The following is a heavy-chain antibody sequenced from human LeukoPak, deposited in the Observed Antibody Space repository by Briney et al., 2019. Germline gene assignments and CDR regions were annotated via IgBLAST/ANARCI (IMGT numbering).Heavy chain of an antibody. CDR2: FDPEDGET. CDR1: GYTLTELS. V-gene: IGHV1-24*01. Sequence: ASVKVSCKVSGYTLTELSMHWVRQAPGKGLEWMGGFDPEDGETIYAQKFKGRVTMTEDTSPDTAYMELSSLRSEDTAVYYCATDRPQRANDYYYYGMDVWGKGTTVTVSS. CDR3: ATDRPQRANDYYYYGMDV. J-gene: IGHJ6*04. D-gene: IGHD6-25*01.